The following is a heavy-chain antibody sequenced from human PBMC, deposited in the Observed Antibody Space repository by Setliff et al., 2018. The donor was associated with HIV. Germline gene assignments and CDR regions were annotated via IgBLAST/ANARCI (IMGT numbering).Heavy chain of an antibody. D-gene: IGHD1-20*01. V-gene: IGHV3-66*01. J-gene: IGHJ6*02. CDR1: GFTVSNDY. CDR2: IHSGGST. CDR3: ARDPGRYNGMDV. Sequence: GGSLRLSCAASGFTVSNDYMSWVRQAPGRGLELVSVIHSGGSTYYADSVKGRFIISRDNSKNTLYLQMNSLRAEDTAVYYCARDPGRYNGMDVWGQGTTVTVSS.